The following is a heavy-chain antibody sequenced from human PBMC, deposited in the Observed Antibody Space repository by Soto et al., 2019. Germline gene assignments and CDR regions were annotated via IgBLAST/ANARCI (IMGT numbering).Heavy chain of an antibody. D-gene: IGHD3-3*01. J-gene: IGHJ4*02. CDR1: GGSISSYY. Sequence: SETLSLTCTVSGGSISSYYWSWIRQPPGKGLEWIGYIYYSGSTNYNPSLKSRVTISVDTSKNQFSLKLSSVTAADTAVYYCAGSRPGDLWSGYYDYWGQGTLVTVSS. V-gene: IGHV4-59*01. CDR3: AGSRPGDLWSGYYDY. CDR2: IYYSGST.